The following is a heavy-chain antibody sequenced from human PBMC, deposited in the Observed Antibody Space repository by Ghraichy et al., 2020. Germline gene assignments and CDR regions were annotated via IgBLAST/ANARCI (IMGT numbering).Heavy chain of an antibody. CDR2: ITSTSRFI. V-gene: IGHV3-48*01. Sequence: GVLNISCVGSGFSFSSYNMNWVRQAPGKGLEWVSYITSTSRFISYADSVKGRFTVSRDNAQNSLSLQMRSLRGEDTAVYYCARASTVVRFYYYDGMDVWGQGTTVTVSS. J-gene: IGHJ6*02. CDR1: GFSFSSYN. CDR3: ARASTVVRFYYYDGMDV. D-gene: IGHD4-23*01.